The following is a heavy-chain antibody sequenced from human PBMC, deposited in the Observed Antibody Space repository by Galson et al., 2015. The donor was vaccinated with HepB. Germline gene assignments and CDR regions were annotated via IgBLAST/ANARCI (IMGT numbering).Heavy chain of an antibody. CDR3: ARVADADYGDHSHFDS. D-gene: IGHD4-17*01. V-gene: IGHV3-48*01. CDR2: ISSTGTTM. J-gene: IGHJ4*02. Sequence: SLRLSCAASGFTFSSYTMNWVRQAPGKGLESVSYISSTGTTMYYADSAKGRFTISRDNAQNSLYLQINSLRAEDTAVFYCARVADADYGDHSHFDSWGQGTLVTVSS. CDR1: GFTFSSYT.